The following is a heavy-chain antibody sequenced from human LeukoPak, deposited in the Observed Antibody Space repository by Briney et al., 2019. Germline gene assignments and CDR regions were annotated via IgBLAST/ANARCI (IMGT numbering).Heavy chain of an antibody. CDR3: ARGADYKTVRYDY. J-gene: IGHJ4*02. CDR2: MSTYSGNA. V-gene: IGHV1-18*01. Sequence: ASVKVSCKTSGYTFTSYGIMWVRHAPGKGLEGMGWMSTYSGNANYAQKLQGRVTMTTDTSTTTAYMELRSLTSDDTAVYYCARGADYKTVRYDYWGQGTLLTVSS. CDR1: GYTFTSYG. D-gene: IGHD4-11*01.